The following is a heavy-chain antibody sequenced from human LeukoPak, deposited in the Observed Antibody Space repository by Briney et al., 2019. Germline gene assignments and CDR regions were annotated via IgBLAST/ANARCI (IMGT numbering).Heavy chain of an antibody. CDR1: GDSVSSNSAA. Sequence: SQTLSLTCDIAGDSVSSNSAAWNWIRQSPSRGLEWLGRTFYRSKWYNDYAVSLKSRITINPDTSKNQFSLQLTSVTPEDTAVYYCARDISSSNYYFDYWGQGTLVTVSS. D-gene: IGHD6-6*01. CDR2: TFYRSKWYN. V-gene: IGHV6-1*01. J-gene: IGHJ4*02. CDR3: ARDISSSNYYFDY.